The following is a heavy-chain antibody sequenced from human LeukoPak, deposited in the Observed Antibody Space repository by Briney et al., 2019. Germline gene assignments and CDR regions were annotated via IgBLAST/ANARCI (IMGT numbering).Heavy chain of an antibody. V-gene: IGHV1-18*01. J-gene: IGHJ4*02. CDR2: ISAYNGNT. D-gene: IGHD3-16*01. CDR3: ARVLGDYVWGSYELYFDY. Sequence: ASVKVSCKASGYTFTSYGISWVRQAPGQGLEWMGWISAYNGNTNYAQKLQGRVTMTTDTSTSTAYLELRSLRSGHTAVYYCARVLGDYVWGSYELYFDYWGQGTLVTVSS. CDR1: GYTFTSYG.